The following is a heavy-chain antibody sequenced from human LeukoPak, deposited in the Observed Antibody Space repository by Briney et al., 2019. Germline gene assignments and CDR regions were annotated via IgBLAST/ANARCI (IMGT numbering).Heavy chain of an antibody. CDR2: ISSDGSST. CDR3: ARAVYYSNYLGY. V-gene: IGHV3-74*01. D-gene: IGHD3-10*01. CDR1: GFTFSSYW. Sequence: LGGSLRLSCAASGFTFSSYWMHWVRQAPGKGLVWVSRISSDGSSTNYGDSVKGRFTISRYNAKNTLYLQMNSLRAEDTAMYYGARAVYYSNYLGYWGQGTLVTVSS. J-gene: IGHJ4*01.